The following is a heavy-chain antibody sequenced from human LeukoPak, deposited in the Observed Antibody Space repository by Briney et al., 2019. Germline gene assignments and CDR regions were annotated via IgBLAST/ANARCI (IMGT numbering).Heavy chain of an antibody. J-gene: IGHJ4*02. V-gene: IGHV3-23*01. D-gene: IGHD5-18*01. Sequence: PGGSLRLSCAASGFTFSSCAMSWARQAPGKGLECVSAIGSDGNTYYADSVKGRFTISRDNSKNTLYLQMNSLRADDTAVYYCAKGVGYTFGNYFDYWGQGTLVTVSS. CDR2: IGSDGNT. CDR3: AKGVGYTFGNYFDY. CDR1: GFTFSSCA.